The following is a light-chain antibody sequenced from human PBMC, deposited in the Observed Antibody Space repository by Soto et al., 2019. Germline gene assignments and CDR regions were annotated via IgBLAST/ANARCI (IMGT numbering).Light chain of an antibody. CDR1: QSIGTN. V-gene: IGKV3-15*01. J-gene: IGKJ2*01. CDR3: QPYNNWPPYT. Sequence: EILMTQSPPTLSLFPGEGATLSCRASQSIGTNLAWYQQKPGQGPRLLIYGASSRATGIPARFSGSGSGTEFTLTISSLQSEDFAVYYCQPYNNWPPYTFGQGTKLEI. CDR2: GAS.